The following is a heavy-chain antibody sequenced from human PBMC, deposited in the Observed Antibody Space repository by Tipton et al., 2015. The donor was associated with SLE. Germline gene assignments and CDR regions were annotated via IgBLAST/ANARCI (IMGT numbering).Heavy chain of an antibody. D-gene: IGHD3-9*01. CDR3: ARDRGRDYDTLTGYRRH. CDR1: GFNLNTSG. V-gene: IGHV3-33*01. Sequence: SLRLSCAASGFNLNTSGMHWVRLAPGQGLEWVAIIWYDGTTKYYADSVKGRFTISRDNSKRTLNLQMNSLRAEDTAVYYCARDRGRDYDTLTGYRRHWGQGTLVAASS. CDR2: IWYDGTTK. J-gene: IGHJ4*02.